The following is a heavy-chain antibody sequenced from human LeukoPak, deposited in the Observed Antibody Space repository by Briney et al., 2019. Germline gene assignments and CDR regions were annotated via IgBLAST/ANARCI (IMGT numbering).Heavy chain of an antibody. CDR1: GFTFKKYA. CDR2: INSNGGRT. Sequence: GRSLRLSCSASGFTFKKYAMHWVRQAPGKGLEYVSAINSNGGRTFYADSGKGRFTISRDNSKNTLFLQMSSLRVEDTAVYYCVKDLYYDNSGYYSGAFDYWGQGTLVTVSS. J-gene: IGHJ4*02. CDR3: VKDLYYDNSGYYSGAFDY. V-gene: IGHV3-64D*06. D-gene: IGHD3-22*01.